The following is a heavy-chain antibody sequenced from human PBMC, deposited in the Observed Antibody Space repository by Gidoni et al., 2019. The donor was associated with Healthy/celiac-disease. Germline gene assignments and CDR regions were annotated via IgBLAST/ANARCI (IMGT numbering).Heavy chain of an antibody. CDR3: ARDRIYGDLDAFDI. J-gene: IGHJ3*02. CDR2: IYSGGST. Sequence: EVQLVESGGGLVQPGGSLRLSCAASGFTVSRNYMSWVRQAPGKGLVWVSVIYSGGSTYDADSVKGRFTISRDNSKNTLYLQMNSLRAEDTAVYYCARDRIYGDLDAFDIWGQGTRVTVSS. V-gene: IGHV3-66*01. D-gene: IGHD4-17*01. CDR1: GFTVSRNY.